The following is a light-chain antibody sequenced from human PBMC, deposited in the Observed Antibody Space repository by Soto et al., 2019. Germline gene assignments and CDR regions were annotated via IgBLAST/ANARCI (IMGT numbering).Light chain of an antibody. CDR1: SSDVGGYNY. Sequence: QSALTQPRSVSGSPGQSVTISCTGTSSDVGGYNYVSWYQQHPGKAPKLMIYDVSKRPSGVPDRFSGSKSGNTASLTISGLQAEHEADYYCCSYEGSYNVVFGGGTKLTVL. CDR2: DVS. J-gene: IGLJ2*01. CDR3: CSYEGSYNVV. V-gene: IGLV2-11*01.